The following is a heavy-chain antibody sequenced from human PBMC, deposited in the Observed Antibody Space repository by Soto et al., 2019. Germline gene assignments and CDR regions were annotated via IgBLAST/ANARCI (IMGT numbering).Heavy chain of an antibody. CDR2: INAGNGNT. Sequence: QVQLVQSGAEEKKPGASVKVSCKASGYTFTSYAMHWVRQAPGQRLEWMGWINAGNGNTKYSQKFQGRVTITRDTSASTADMELSSLRSEDTAVYYCARGYSSSWYVFDYWGQGTLVTVSS. J-gene: IGHJ4*02. CDR3: ARGYSSSWYVFDY. CDR1: GYTFTSYA. V-gene: IGHV1-3*05. D-gene: IGHD6-13*01.